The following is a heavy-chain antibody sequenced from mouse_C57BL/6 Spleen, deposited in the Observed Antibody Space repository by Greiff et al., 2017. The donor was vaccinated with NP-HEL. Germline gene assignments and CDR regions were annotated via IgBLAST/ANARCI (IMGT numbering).Heavy chain of an antibody. J-gene: IGHJ4*01. Sequence: EVQRVESGPVLVKPGASVKMSCKASGYTFTDYYMNWVKQSHGKSLEWIGVINPYNGGTSYNQKFTGKATLTVDTSSSTAYMELNSLTSEDSAVYYCARIGNYYGGSKDAMDYWGQGTSVTVAS. D-gene: IGHD1-1*01. CDR2: INPYNGGT. CDR1: GYTFTDYY. CDR3: ARIGNYYGGSKDAMDY. V-gene: IGHV1-19*01.